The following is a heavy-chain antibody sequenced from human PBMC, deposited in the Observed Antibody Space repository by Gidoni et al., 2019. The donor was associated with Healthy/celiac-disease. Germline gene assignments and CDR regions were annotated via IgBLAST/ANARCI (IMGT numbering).Heavy chain of an antibody. CDR3: AKDTVGAPAFQH. D-gene: IGHD1-26*01. V-gene: IGHV3-30*18. CDR2: ISYDGSNK. Sequence: PGKGLEWVAVISYDGSNKYYADSVKGRFTISRDNSKNTLYLQMNSLRAEDTAVYYCAKDTVGAPAFQHWGQGTLVTVSS. J-gene: IGHJ1*01.